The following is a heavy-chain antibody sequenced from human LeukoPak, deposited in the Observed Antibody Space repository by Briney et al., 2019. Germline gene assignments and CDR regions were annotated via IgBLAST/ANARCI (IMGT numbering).Heavy chain of an antibody. CDR1: GYTFTGYY. Sequence: AAVKVSCKASGYTFTGYYMHWVRQAPGQGLEWMGWINPNSGGTNYAQKFQGRVTMTRDTSISTAYLGLSRLRSDDTAVYYCAREEDGYNEPFDYWGEGTLVTVSS. CDR2: INPNSGGT. V-gene: IGHV1-2*02. J-gene: IGHJ4*02. D-gene: IGHD5-24*01. CDR3: AREEDGYNEPFDY.